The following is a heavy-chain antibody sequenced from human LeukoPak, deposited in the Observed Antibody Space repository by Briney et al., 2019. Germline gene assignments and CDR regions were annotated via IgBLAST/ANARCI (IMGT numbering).Heavy chain of an antibody. D-gene: IGHD3-10*01. CDR2: IYYSGST. Sequence: SETLSLTCTVSGGSISSYYWSGIRQPPGKGLEWIGYIYYSGSTNYNPSLKSRVTISVDTSKNQFSLKLSSVTAADTAVYYCARQGRGRRFGELIDYWGQGTLVTVSS. CDR3: ARQGRGRRFGELIDY. V-gene: IGHV4-59*08. J-gene: IGHJ4*02. CDR1: GGSISSYY.